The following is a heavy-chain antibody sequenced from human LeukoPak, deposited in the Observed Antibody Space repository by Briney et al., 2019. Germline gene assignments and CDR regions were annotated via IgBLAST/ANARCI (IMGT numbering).Heavy chain of an antibody. CDR3: ARSNPMVQEPVDY. CDR2: IYYSGST. Sequence: PSETLSLTCTVSGGSISSYYWSWIRQPPGKGLEWIGYIYYSGSTNYNPSLKSRVTISVDTSKNQLSLKLSSVTAADTAVYYCARSNPMVQEPVDYWGQGTLVTVSS. V-gene: IGHV4-59*01. CDR1: GGSISSYY. D-gene: IGHD3-10*01. J-gene: IGHJ4*02.